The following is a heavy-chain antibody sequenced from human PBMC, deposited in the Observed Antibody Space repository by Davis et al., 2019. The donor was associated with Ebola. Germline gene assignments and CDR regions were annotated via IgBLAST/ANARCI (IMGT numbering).Heavy chain of an antibody. Sequence: SETLSLTCAVYGGSFSGYYWSWIRQPPGKGLEWIGEINHSGSTNYNPSLKSRVTISVDKSKNQFSLKLSSVTAADTAVYYCASDSSYNWFDPWGQGTLVTVSS. CDR3: ASDSSYNWFDP. V-gene: IGHV4-34*01. D-gene: IGHD2-21*01. CDR1: GGSFSGYY. J-gene: IGHJ5*02. CDR2: INHSGST.